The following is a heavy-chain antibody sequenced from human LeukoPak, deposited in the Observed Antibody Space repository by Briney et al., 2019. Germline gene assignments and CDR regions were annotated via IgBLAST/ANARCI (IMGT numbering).Heavy chain of an antibody. CDR3: ARAPMIVVAYDY. Sequence: SETLSLTCTVSGGSISSSSYYWGWIRQPPGKGLEWIGYIYYSGSTYYNPSLKSRVTISVDTSKNQFSLKLCSVTAADTAVYYCARAPMIVVAYDYWGQGTLITVSS. V-gene: IGHV4-30-4*08. J-gene: IGHJ4*02. CDR2: IYYSGST. D-gene: IGHD3-22*01. CDR1: GGSISSSSYY.